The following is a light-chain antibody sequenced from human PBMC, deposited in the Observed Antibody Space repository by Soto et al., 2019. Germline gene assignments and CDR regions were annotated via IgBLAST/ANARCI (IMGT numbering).Light chain of an antibody. CDR1: QSVSSNY. CDR3: HQYGDSLWT. J-gene: IGKJ1*01. CDR2: GAS. Sequence: NVFVHFPRTLSLSPGERVTLSCRVSQSVSSNYLAWYQQKPGQAPRLLIYGASSRAAGIPDRFSGSGSGTDFTLTISRLEPEDFAVYYCHQYGDSLWTFGQGTKVDIK. V-gene: IGKV3-20*01.